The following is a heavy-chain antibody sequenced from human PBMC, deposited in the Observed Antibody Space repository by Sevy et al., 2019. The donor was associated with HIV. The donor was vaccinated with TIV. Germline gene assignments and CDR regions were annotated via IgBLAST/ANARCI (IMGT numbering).Heavy chain of an antibody. D-gene: IGHD3-10*01. CDR1: GFTFSSYA. CDR2: ISSNGGST. CDR3: GKDRATHYYGSGSYRGAFDI. J-gene: IGHJ3*02. Sequence: GGSLRLSCSASGFTFSSYAMHWVRQAPGKGLEYVSAISSNGGSTYYADSVKGRFTISRDNSKNTLYLQMSSLRAEDTAVYYCGKDRATHYYGSGSYRGAFDIWGQGTMVTVSS. V-gene: IGHV3-64D*06.